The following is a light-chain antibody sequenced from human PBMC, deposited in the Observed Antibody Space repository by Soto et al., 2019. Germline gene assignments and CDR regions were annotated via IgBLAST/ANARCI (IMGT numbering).Light chain of an antibody. CDR2: EVS. CDR3: SSYTSSSTDV. CDR1: SSDVGGYNN. J-gene: IGLJ1*01. V-gene: IGLV2-14*01. Sequence: QSVLTQPASVSGSPGQSITISCTGTSSDVGGYNNVSWYQQHPAKAPKLMIYEVSNRPSGVSNRFSGSKSGNTASLTISGLQAEDEADYYCSSYTSSSTDVFGTGTKVTVL.